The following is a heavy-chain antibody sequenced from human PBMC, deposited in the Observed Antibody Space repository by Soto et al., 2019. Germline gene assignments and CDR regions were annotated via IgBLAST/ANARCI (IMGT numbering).Heavy chain of an antibody. J-gene: IGHJ4*02. CDR2: INPGGGST. CDR3: AREVVVPATDTNFDY. V-gene: IGHV1-46*01. CDR1: PFTNDK. Sequence: ASVKVSCNAYPFTNDKIHWVRQAPGQGLEWMGLINPGGGSTNYAQSFQGRVTMTRDTSTSTVYMELSSLRSEDTAVYYCAREVVVPATDTNFDYWGQGTLVTVSS. D-gene: IGHD2-15*01.